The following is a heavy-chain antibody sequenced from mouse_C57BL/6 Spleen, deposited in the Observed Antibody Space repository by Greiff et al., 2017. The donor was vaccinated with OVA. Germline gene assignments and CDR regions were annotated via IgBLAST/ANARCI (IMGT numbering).Heavy chain of an antibody. CDR2: IHPNSGST. V-gene: IGHV1-64*01. CDR1: GYTFTSYW. J-gene: IGHJ2*01. D-gene: IGHD2-4*01. Sequence: VQLQQPGAELVKPGASVKLSCKASGYTFTSYWMHWVKQRPGQGLEWIGMIHPNSGSTNYNEKFKGKATLTVDKSSSTAYMQLSSLTSEDSAVYYCARGAITRYFDYWGQGTTLTVSS. CDR3: ARGAITRYFDY.